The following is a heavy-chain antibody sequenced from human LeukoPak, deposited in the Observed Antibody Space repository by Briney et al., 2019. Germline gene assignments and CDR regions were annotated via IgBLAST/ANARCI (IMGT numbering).Heavy chain of an antibody. CDR1: GASFSSHY. J-gene: IGHJ4*02. CDR2: VPYSGGT. Sequence: PSETLSLTCTVSGASFSSHYWSWIRQAPGKGLEWIGYVPYSGGTNYNPSLKSRVTISLDTSKDQFSLRLNSVTTADTAVYYCARLSTYYDFWSPLDYWGQGTLVTVAS. CDR3: ARLSTYYDFWSPLDY. D-gene: IGHD3-3*01. V-gene: IGHV4-59*11.